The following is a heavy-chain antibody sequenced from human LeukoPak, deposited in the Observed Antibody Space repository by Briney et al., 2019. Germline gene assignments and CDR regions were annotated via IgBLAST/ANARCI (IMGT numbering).Heavy chain of an antibody. CDR2: IKQDGSEK. CDR1: GFTFSSYW. D-gene: IGHD3-10*01. J-gene: IGHJ4*02. CDR3: ARVPPPLMVRGFINFDY. Sequence: GGSLRLSCAASGFTFSSYWMSWVRQAPGKGLEWEANIKQDGSEKYYVDSVKGRFTISRDNAKNSLYLQMNSPRAEDTAVYYCARVPPPLMVRGFINFDYWGQGTLVTVSS. V-gene: IGHV3-7*01.